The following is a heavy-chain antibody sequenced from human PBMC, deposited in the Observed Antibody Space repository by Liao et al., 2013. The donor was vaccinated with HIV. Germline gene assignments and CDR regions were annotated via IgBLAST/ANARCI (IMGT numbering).Heavy chain of an antibody. J-gene: IGHJ4*02. V-gene: IGHV4-4*07. CDR1: GGSISNFY. Sequence: QVQLQESGPGLVKPSETLSLTCTVSGGSISNFYWTWIRQSAGKGLEWIGRIYTSGSTNYNPSLESRVTISSDTSKNQFSLKLNSVTAADTAVYYCARAKWGMTFDYWGQGALVTVSS. D-gene: IGHD7-27*01. CDR3: ARAKWGMTFDY. CDR2: IYTSGST.